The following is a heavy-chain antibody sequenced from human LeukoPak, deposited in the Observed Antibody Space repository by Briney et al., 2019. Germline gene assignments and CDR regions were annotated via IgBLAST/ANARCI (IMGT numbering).Heavy chain of an antibody. D-gene: IGHD3-16*02. CDR3: ARYIVGELSLYNWFDP. J-gene: IGHJ5*02. CDR2: IYTSGST. Sequence: SETLSLTCTVSGGSISSGSYYWSWIRQPAGKGLEWIGRIYTSGSTNYNPSLKSRVTISVDTSKNQFSLKLSSVTAADTAVYYCARYIVGELSLYNWFDPWGQGTLVTVSS. CDR1: GGSISSGSYY. V-gene: IGHV4-61*02.